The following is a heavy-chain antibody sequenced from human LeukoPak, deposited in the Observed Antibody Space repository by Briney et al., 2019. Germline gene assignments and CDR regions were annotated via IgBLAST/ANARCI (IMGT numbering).Heavy chain of an antibody. CDR3: ARDFSWTGDYYYYGMDV. D-gene: IGHD3/OR15-3a*01. Sequence: PVASVKVSCKASGGTFSSXXXXXXXXAXXXXXEXXXXXXPILGIANYAQKFQGRXTIXADKSTSTAYMELSSLRSEDTAVYYCARDFSWTGDYYYYGMDVWGQGTTVTVSS. CDR2: XXPILGIA. CDR1: GGTFSSXX. J-gene: IGHJ6*02. V-gene: IGHV1-69*04.